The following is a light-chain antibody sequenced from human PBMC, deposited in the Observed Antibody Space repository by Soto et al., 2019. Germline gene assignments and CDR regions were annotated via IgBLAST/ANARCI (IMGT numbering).Light chain of an antibody. V-gene: IGKV1-33*01. CDR1: QDISNY. CDR3: QQYDNLPLT. Sequence: DIQMTQSPSSLSASVVDRVTITFQASQDISNYLNWYQQKPGKAPKLLIYDASNLETGVPSRFSGSGSGTDFTFTISSLQPEDIATYYCQQYDNLPLTFGGGTRWIS. CDR2: DAS. J-gene: IGKJ4*01.